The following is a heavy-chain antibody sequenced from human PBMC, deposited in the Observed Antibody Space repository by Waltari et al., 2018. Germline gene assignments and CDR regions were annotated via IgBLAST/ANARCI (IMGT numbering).Heavy chain of an antibody. CDR1: GDSISSSSYY. CDR3: ARLTQEPRRAAVVNGGYWYFDL. Sequence: QLQLQESGPGLVKASETLSLTCTVSGDSISSSSYYWSWIRQPPGKGLEWIGEINHSGSTNYNPSLKSRVTISVDTSKNQFSLKLSSVTAADTAVYYCARLTQEPRRAAVVNGGYWYFDLWGRGTLVTVSS. V-gene: IGHV4-39*07. D-gene: IGHD2-15*01. CDR2: INHSGST. J-gene: IGHJ2*01.